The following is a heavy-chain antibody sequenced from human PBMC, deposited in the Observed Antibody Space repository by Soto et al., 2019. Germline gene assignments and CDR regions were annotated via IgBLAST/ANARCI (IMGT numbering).Heavy chain of an antibody. CDR1: GGSISSYD. V-gene: IGHV4-59*01. J-gene: IGHJ3*01. D-gene: IGHD6-13*01. CDR3: ARDTKQQLVLVFDF. CDR2: IYYSGST. Sequence: PSESLSLTCTVSGGSISSYDWSWIRQPPGKGLEWVGYIYYSGSTNYTPSLKSRVTISVDTSKNQFSLKLSSVTAADMAVYYCARDTKQQLVLVFDFWGKGTMVPVSS.